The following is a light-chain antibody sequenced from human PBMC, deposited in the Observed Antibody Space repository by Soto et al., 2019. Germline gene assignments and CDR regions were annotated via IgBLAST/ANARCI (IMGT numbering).Light chain of an antibody. V-gene: IGKV3-20*01. Sequence: EIVMTQAPATLSVSPVERATLSCRASQSVSSYLAWYQQKPGQAPRLLIYGASTRATGIPERFSGSGSGTDFTLTITRLEPEDFAVYYCQQYGGSPRTFGQGTKVDIK. CDR2: GAS. CDR1: QSVSSY. J-gene: IGKJ1*01. CDR3: QQYGGSPRT.